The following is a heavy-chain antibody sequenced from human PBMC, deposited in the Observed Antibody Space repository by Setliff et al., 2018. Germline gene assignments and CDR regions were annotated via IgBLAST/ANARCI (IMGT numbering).Heavy chain of an antibody. J-gene: IGHJ1*01. V-gene: IGHV4-61*09. CDR3: ARHVGPADRADYFQH. CDR2: IQTSGTT. CDR1: GGSISSGNYY. Sequence: SETLSLTCTVSGGSISSGNYYWSWIRQPAGKGLEWIGHIQTSGTTNYNPSLKSRVSMSVDSSKNQFSLNLNSVTAADTGVYYCARHVGPADRADYFQHWGQGTLVTVSS.